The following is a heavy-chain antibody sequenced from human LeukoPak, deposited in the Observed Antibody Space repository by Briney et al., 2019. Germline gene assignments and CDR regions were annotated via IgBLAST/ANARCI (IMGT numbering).Heavy chain of an antibody. CDR3: AKGGQTLTD. V-gene: IGHV3-30*04. Sequence: PGRSLRLSCAASGFTFSSYAVHWVRQAPGKGLEWVAVISYDGSNKYYADSVKGRFTISRDNSKNTLYLQMNSLRAEDTAVYYCAKGGQTLTDWGQGTLVTVSS. CDR2: ISYDGSNK. D-gene: IGHD3-10*01. CDR1: GFTFSSYA. J-gene: IGHJ4*02.